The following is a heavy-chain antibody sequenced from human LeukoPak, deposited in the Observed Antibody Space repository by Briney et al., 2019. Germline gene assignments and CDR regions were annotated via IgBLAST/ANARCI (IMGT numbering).Heavy chain of an antibody. CDR2: ISSSGSTI. CDR1: GFTFSDYY. D-gene: IGHD2-15*01. CDR3: AKDVTVVAAISDAFDI. Sequence: GGSLRLSCAASGFTFSDYYMSWIRQAPGKGLEWVSYISSSGSTIYYADSVKGRFTISRDNAKNSLYLQMNSLRAEDTAVYYCAKDVTVVAAISDAFDIWGQGTMVTVSS. J-gene: IGHJ3*02. V-gene: IGHV3-11*04.